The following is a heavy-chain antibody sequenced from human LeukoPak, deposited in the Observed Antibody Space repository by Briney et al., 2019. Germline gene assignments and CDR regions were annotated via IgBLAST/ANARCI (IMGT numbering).Heavy chain of an antibody. CDR3: AKDRGYGVSYWYFDL. CDR2: ISSSSDRM. CDR1: GFTFSSYA. Sequence: PGGSLRLSCAASGFTFSSYAMNWVRQAPGKGLEWVSGISSSSDRMYYADSVKGRFTISRDNSKNTLYLQMNSLRAEDTAVYYCAKDRGYGVSYWYFDLWGRGTLVTVSS. J-gene: IGHJ2*01. V-gene: IGHV3-23*01. D-gene: IGHD5-12*01.